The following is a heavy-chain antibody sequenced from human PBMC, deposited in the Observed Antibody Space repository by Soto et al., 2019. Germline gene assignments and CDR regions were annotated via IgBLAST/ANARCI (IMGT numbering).Heavy chain of an antibody. V-gene: IGHV3-23*01. CDR1: GFTFSSYA. D-gene: IGHD2-2*01. Sequence: GGSLRLSCAASGFTFSSYAMSWVRQAPGKGLEWVSAISGSGGSTYYADSVKGRFTISRDNSKNTLYLQMNSLRAEDTAVYYCAKVVFVVVPAAMRAAGTGVRYFDYWGQGTLVTVSS. J-gene: IGHJ4*02. CDR3: AKVVFVVVPAAMRAAGTGVRYFDY. CDR2: ISGSGGST.